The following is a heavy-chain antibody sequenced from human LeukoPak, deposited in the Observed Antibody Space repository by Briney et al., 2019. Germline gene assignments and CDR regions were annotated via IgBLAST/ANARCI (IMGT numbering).Heavy chain of an antibody. D-gene: IGHD2-21*02. CDR2: VSFRGSA. J-gene: IGHJ4*02. CDR3: ATMGASVTAGYYFDF. Sequence: PSQTLSLTCTVSGVSISSGVYYWSWIRQPPGKGLECSGFVSFRGSAYYNPSLKSRVTISVATSKSEFSLRLSSVTAADTAVYYCATMGASVTAGYYFDFWDQGTLVTVSS. CDR1: GVSISSGVYY. V-gene: IGHV4-30-4*08.